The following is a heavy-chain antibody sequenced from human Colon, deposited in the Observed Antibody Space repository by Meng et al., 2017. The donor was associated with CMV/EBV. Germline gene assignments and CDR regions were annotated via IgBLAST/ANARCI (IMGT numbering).Heavy chain of an antibody. CDR3: ARDRQGSGSYTDY. Sequence: GGSIRSGGVCWSWIRQPPGKGVEWIGFIYYRGNTYYNTSLRSRVTMSVDTSKNQFSLNLTSVTAADTAVYYCARDRQGSGSYTDYWGQGTLVTVSS. V-gene: IGHV4-30-4*01. CDR2: IYYRGNT. CDR1: GGSIRSGGVC. J-gene: IGHJ4*02. D-gene: IGHD1-26*01.